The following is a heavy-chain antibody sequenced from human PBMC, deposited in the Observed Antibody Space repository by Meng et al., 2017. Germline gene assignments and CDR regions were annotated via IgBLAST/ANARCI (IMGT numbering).Heavy chain of an antibody. D-gene: IGHD1-26*01. J-gene: IGHJ4*02. V-gene: IGHV3-48*03. Sequence: GESLKISCAASGFTLSSYEMNWVRQAPGKGLEWVSYISSSGSTIYYADSVKGRFTISRDNAKNSLYLQMNSLRAEDTAVYYCARGGYFIYFDYWGQGTLVTVSS. CDR2: ISSSGSTI. CDR3: ARGGYFIYFDY. CDR1: GFTLSSYE.